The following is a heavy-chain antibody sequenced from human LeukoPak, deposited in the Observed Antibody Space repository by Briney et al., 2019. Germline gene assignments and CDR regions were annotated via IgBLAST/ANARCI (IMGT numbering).Heavy chain of an antibody. D-gene: IGHD2-21*01. Sequence: PGGSLRLSCAASGFTFSTYAMSWVRQAPGEGLQWVSGTSNSGDSTYYLDSVKGRFTISRDNSKNTLHLQMSSLRAEDTALYYCVKDRCDRATCPEVWGQGTLVTVSS. V-gene: IGHV3-23*01. J-gene: IGHJ4*02. CDR3: VKDRCDRATCPEV. CDR1: GFTFSTYA. CDR2: TSNSGDST.